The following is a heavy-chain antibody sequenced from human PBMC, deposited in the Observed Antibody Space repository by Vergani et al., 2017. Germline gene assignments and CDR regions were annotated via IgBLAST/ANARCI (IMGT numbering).Heavy chain of an antibody. J-gene: IGHJ6*03. CDR2: ISPDGRTT. D-gene: IGHD3-3*01. Sequence: EVELLESGGGLAQPGGSLRVSCSASGFRVTTYYMSWVRQAPGKGLEWVSKISPDGRTTEYADSVRGRFTISRDNANSMLYLQMNSLRDDDTAVYYCARRIIQSWDYYMDVWGKGTTVTVSS. CDR3: ARRIIQSWDYYMDV. CDR1: GFRVTTYY. V-gene: IGHV3-48*02.